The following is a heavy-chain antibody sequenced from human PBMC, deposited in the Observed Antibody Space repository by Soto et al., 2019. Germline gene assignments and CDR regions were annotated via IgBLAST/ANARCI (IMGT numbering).Heavy chain of an antibody. D-gene: IGHD3-9*01. J-gene: IGHJ4*02. CDR2: ISYDGSNK. CDR3: ARDSPYYDILTGLFDY. Sequence: PGGSLRLSCAASGFTFSSYAMHWVRQAPGKGLEWVAVISYDGSNKYYADSVKGRFTISRDNSKNTLYLQMNSLRAEDTAVYYCARDSPYYDILTGLFDYWGQGTLVTVSS. CDR1: GFTFSSYA. V-gene: IGHV3-30-3*01.